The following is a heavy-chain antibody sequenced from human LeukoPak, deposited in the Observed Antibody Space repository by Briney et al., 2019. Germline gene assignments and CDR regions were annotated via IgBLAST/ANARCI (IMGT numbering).Heavy chain of an antibody. J-gene: IGHJ4*02. CDR3: ARISPPSHCSSTSCYDY. CDR1: GYTFTGYY. Sequence: GASVKVSCKASGYTFTGYYMHWVRQAPGQGLEWMGIINPSGGSTSYAQKFQGRVTMTRDTSTSTVYMELSSLRSEDTAVYYCARISPPSHCSSTSCYDYWGQGALVTVSS. D-gene: IGHD2-2*01. V-gene: IGHV1-46*01. CDR2: INPSGGST.